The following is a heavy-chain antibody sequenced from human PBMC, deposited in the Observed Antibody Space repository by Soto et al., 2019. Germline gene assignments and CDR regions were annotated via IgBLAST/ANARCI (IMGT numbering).Heavy chain of an antibody. Sequence: QVQLVESGGGVVQPGRSLRLSCAASGFTFSSYAMHWVRQAPGKGLEWVAVISYDGSNKYYADSVKGRFTISRDNSKNTLYLQMNSLRAEDTAVYYWARGSPNFDYWGQGTLVTVSS. CDR3: ARGSPNFDY. CDR2: ISYDGSNK. J-gene: IGHJ4*02. V-gene: IGHV3-30-3*01. CDR1: GFTFSSYA.